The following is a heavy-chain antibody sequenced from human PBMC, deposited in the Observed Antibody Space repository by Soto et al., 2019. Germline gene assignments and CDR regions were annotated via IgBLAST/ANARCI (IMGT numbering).Heavy chain of an antibody. D-gene: IGHD2-2*01. V-gene: IGHV3-23*01. Sequence: PLGVLRLSCAASGFTFSTYAMDWVRQAPGKGLEWVSSLSDNGGTTYYAGSVKGRFTISRDNAKNSLYLQMNSLRAEDTAVYYCAREIVVARGASYFDYWGPGTLVTVSS. CDR3: AREIVVARGASYFDY. CDR1: GFTFSTYA. CDR2: LSDNGGTT. J-gene: IGHJ4*02.